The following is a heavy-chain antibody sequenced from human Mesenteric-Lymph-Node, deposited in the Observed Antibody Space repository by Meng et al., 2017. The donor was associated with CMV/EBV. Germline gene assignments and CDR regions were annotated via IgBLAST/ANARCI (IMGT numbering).Heavy chain of an antibody. D-gene: IGHD6-13*01. Sequence: GGSLRLSCAASGFTFSDYYMSWIRQAPGKGLEWVSYISSSGSTIYYADSVKGRFTISRDNAKNSLYLQMNSLRAEDTAVYYCARVKARIAAAGYNWFDPWGQGTLVTVSS. J-gene: IGHJ5*02. CDR2: ISSSGSTI. CDR3: ARVKARIAAAGYNWFDP. V-gene: IGHV3-11*01. CDR1: GFTFSDYY.